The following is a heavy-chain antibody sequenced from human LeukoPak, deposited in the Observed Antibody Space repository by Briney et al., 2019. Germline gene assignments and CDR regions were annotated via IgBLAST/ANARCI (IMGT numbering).Heavy chain of an antibody. CDR3: ARAPVPAAPFDY. V-gene: IGHV3-48*03. D-gene: IGHD2-2*01. Sequence: PGGSLRLSCAASGFTFSSYEMNWVRQAPGKGLEWVSYISSSGRTKYYADSVKGRFTISRDNSKNTLYLQMNSLRAEDTAVYYCARAPVPAAPFDYWGQGTLVTVSS. J-gene: IGHJ4*02. CDR2: ISSSGRTK. CDR1: GFTFSSYE.